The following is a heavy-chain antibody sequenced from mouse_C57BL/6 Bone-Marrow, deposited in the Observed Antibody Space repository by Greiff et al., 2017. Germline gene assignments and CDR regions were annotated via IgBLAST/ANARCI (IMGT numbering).Heavy chain of an antibody. CDR2: IHPSDSDT. V-gene: IGHV1-74*01. Sequence: QVQLQQPGAELVKPGASVKVSCKASGYTFTSYWMHWVKQRPGQGLEWLGRIHPSDSDTNYNQKFKGKSTLTVDKSSSTAYMQLSSLTSEDSSVYYCAILYISTWFAYWGQGTLVTVSA. CDR1: GYTFTSYW. CDR3: AILYISTWFAY. J-gene: IGHJ3*01. D-gene: IGHD1-3*01.